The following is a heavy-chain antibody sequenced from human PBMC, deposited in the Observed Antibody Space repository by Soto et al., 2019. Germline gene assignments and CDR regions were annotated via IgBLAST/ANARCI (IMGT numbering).Heavy chain of an antibody. V-gene: IGHV4-31*03. D-gene: IGHD3-16*01. J-gene: IGHJ4*02. CDR3: GTGDWTAGELFLAY. CDR1: GGSIGSKYY. Sequence: PSDTLSLTCTVSGGSIGSKYYCNWVRQKPEKRLEWIGYNDYTGNTFYTAALRSRVTISLDTSKNQYSLKLTSMTAADTAVYYCGTGDWTAGELFLAYWGPGILVTVSS. CDR2: NDYTGNT.